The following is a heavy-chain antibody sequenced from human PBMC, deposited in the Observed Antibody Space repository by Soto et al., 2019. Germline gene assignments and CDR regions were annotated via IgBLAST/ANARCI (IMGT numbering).Heavy chain of an antibody. D-gene: IGHD5-18*01. J-gene: IGHJ3*02. CDR3: ASSSGNSYGYPDAFDI. Sequence: SETLSLTCTVSGGSVISGSYYWSWLRQPPGKGLECIGYIYYSGSTNYNPSLKSRVTISVDTSKNQFSLKVSPVTAADTAVYYCASSSGNSYGYPDAFDIWGQGTMVTVSS. V-gene: IGHV4-61*01. CDR2: IYYSGST. CDR1: GGSVISGSYY.